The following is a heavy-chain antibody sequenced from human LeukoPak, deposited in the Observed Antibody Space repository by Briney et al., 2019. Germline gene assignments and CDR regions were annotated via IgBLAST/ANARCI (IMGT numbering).Heavy chain of an antibody. CDR3: ASQESIAARPFDY. V-gene: IGHV3-9*01. Sequence: PGRSLRLSCAASGFTFDDYAMPWVRQAPGKGLERVSGISWNSGSIGYADSVKGRFTISRDNAKDSLYLQMNSLRAEDTALYYCASQESIAARPFDYWGQGTLVTVSS. J-gene: IGHJ4*02. CDR1: GFTFDDYA. CDR2: ISWNSGSI. D-gene: IGHD6-6*01.